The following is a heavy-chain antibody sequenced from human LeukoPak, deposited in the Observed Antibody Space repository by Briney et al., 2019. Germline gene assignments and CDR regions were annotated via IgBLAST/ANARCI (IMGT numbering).Heavy chain of an antibody. D-gene: IGHD1-1*01. J-gene: IGHJ5*02. CDR1: GYTFTSYG. CDR3: ARAWNDDDWFDP. V-gene: IGHV1-18*01. Sequence: GASVKVSCKASGYTFTSYGISWVRQAPGQGLEWLGWIGGYSGNTNYAQNLPGRFTMTTDTSTTTAYMELRSLRFDDTAVYYCARAWNDDDWFDPWGQGTLVTVSS. CDR2: IGGYSGNT.